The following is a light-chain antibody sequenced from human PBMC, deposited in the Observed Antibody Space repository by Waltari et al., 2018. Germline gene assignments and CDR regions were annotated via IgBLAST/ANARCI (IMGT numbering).Light chain of an antibody. CDR1: SSNIGANT. J-gene: IGLJ2*01. CDR2: TDN. V-gene: IGLV1-44*01. Sequence: QSVLTQPPSASGTPGQTVTISCSGSSSNIGANTVNWYQQLPGTAPKLLIYTDNLRPSGVPDRFSGSKSGTSASLAISGLQSEDEADYHCQTWDDSLNGVVFGGGTKLTVL. CDR3: QTWDDSLNGVV.